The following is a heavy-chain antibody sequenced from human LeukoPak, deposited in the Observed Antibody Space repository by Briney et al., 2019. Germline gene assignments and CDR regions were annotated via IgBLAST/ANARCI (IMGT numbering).Heavy chain of an antibody. CDR3: ARDGYPGGDY. Sequence: GGSLRLSCAVSGFAFSDYSMDWVRQAPGKGPEWVSYISDTGHAIYYADSVKGRFIISRDNARNSLYLQINSLRDEDTAVYYCARDGYPGGDYWGQGTLVTVSS. D-gene: IGHD3-22*01. V-gene: IGHV3-48*02. J-gene: IGHJ4*02. CDR1: GFAFSDYS. CDR2: ISDTGHAI.